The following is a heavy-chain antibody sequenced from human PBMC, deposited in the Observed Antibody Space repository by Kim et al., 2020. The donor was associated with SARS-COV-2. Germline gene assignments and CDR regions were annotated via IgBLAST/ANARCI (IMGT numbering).Heavy chain of an antibody. D-gene: IGHD5-18*01. V-gene: IGHV3-48*03. CDR1: GFTFSSYE. CDR3: ARDRVDTAMALAPYYFDY. J-gene: IGHJ4*02. Sequence: GGSLRLSCAASGFTFSSYEMNWVRQAPGKGLEWVSYISSSGSTIYYADSVKGRFTISRDNAKNSLYLQMNSLRAEDTAVYYCARDRVDTAMALAPYYFDYWGQGTLVTVSS. CDR2: ISSSGSTI.